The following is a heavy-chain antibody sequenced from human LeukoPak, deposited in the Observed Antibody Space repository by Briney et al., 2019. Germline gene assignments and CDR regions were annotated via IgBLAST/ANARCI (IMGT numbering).Heavy chain of an antibody. Sequence: SETLSLTCTVSGGSISSYYWSWIRQPPGKGLEWIGYIYYSGSTNYNPSLKSRVTISVDTSKNQFSLKLSSVTAADTAVYYCARAEGYYYYGMDVWGQGTTVTVSS. J-gene: IGHJ6*02. CDR3: ARAEGYYYYGMDV. V-gene: IGHV4-59*01. CDR2: IYYSGST. CDR1: GGSISSYY.